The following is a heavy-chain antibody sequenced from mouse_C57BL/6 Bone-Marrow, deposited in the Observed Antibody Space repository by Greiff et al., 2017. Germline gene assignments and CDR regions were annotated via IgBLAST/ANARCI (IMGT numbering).Heavy chain of an antibody. CDR2: IHPNSGST. J-gene: IGHJ1*03. CDR1: GYTFTSYW. D-gene: IGHD1-1*01. V-gene: IGHV1-64*01. CDR3: ARYGSYWYFDV. Sequence: VQLQQPGAELVKPGASVKLSCKASGYTFTSYWMHWVKQRPGQGLEWIGMIHPNSGSTNYNEKFKSKATLTVDKSSSTAYMQLSSLPSEASAVYDCARYGSYWYFDVWGTGTTVTVSS.